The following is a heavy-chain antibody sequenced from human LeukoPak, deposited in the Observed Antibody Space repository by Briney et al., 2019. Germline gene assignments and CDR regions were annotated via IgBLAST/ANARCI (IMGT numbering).Heavy chain of an antibody. J-gene: IGHJ3*02. D-gene: IGHD3-22*01. CDR1: GGSVSSGSYY. CDR2: IYYSGST. CDR3: ARDYYDSSGYYYTGPDAFDI. Sequence: TLSLTCTVSGGSVSSGSYYWSWIRQHPGKGLEWIGYIYYSGSTYYNPSLKSRVTISVDTSKNQFSLKLSSVTAADTAVYYCARDYYDSSGYYYTGPDAFDIWGQGTMVTVSS. V-gene: IGHV4-31*03.